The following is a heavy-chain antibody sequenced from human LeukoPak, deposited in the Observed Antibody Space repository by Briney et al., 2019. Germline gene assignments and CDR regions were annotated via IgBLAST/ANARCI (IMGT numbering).Heavy chain of an antibody. J-gene: IGHJ4*02. Sequence: GGSLRLSCAASDFTFSLYWMSWIRQTPGKGPECVANIKGDGSDKSYVDSVKGRFTISRDNAKNSLYLQMNSLRAEDTAVYYCVRRTYYALDYWGQGALVTVSS. CDR2: IKGDGSDK. CDR1: DFTFSLYW. D-gene: IGHD1-26*01. V-gene: IGHV3-7*01. CDR3: VRRTYYALDY.